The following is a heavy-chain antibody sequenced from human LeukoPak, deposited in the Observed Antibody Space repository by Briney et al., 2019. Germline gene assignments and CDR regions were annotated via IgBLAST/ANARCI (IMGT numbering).Heavy chain of an antibody. V-gene: IGHV4-4*09. CDR3: ARHRGNGPGRLYNWFDP. Sequence: SETLSLTCTVSGGSLSSYYWSWIRQPPGKGLEWIGYIYTSGSTNYNPSLKSRVTISVDTSKNQFSLKLSSVTAADTAVYYCARHRGNGPGRLYNWFDPWGQGTLVTVSS. J-gene: IGHJ5*02. CDR1: GGSLSSYY. D-gene: IGHD3-10*01. CDR2: IYTSGST.